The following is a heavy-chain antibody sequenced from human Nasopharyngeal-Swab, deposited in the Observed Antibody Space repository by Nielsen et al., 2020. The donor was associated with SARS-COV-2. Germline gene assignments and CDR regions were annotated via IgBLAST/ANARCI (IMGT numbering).Heavy chain of an antibody. D-gene: IGHD6-13*01. CDR2: ISYDGSNK. V-gene: IGHV3-30*18. J-gene: IGHJ4*02. CDR1: GFTFSSYG. CDR3: AKMAGYSSSWYGSSLIDY. Sequence: GESLNISCAASGFTFSSYGMHWVRQAPGKGLEWVAVISYDGSNKYYADSVKGRFTISRDNSKNTLYLQMNSLRAEDTAVYYCAKMAGYSSSWYGSSLIDYWGQGTLVTVSS.